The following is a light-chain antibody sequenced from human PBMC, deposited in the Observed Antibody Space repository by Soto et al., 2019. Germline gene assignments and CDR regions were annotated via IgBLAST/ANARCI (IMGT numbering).Light chain of an antibody. V-gene: IGLV2-8*01. CDR2: EVI. CDR1: SSDVGGYNY. J-gene: IGLJ2*01. CDR3: SSYAGSNNLV. Sequence: QSALTQPPSASGSPGQSVTISCTGTSSDVGGYNYVSWYQQHPGKAPKLMIYEVIKRPSGVPDRFSGSKSGNTASLTVSGLQAEDEADYYSSSYAGSNNLVFGGGTKVTVL.